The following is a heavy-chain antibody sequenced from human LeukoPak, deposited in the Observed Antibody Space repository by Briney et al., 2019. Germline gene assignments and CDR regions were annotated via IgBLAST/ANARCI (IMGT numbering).Heavy chain of an antibody. Sequence: PGGSLGLSCAASGFTFTTYAIIWVRQAPGKGLEWVSAISGTGVDTYYADSVKGRFTISRDNSENTLSLQMNSLRAEDTAVYYCARLSGTYGTTSRVLDSWGQGTLVTVSS. D-gene: IGHD1-1*01. CDR1: GFTFTTYA. J-gene: IGHJ4*02. CDR3: ARLSGTYGTTSRVLDS. CDR2: ISGTGVDT. V-gene: IGHV3-23*01.